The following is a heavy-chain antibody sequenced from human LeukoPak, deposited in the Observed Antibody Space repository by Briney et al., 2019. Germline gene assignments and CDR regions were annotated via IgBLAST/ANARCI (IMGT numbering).Heavy chain of an antibody. Sequence: PSETLSLTCTVSGGSNSSYYWSWIRQPPGKGLEWIGYIYYSGSTNYNPSLKSRVTISVDTSKNQFSLKLSSVTAADTAVYYCARTIGPIDIWGQGTMVTVSS. D-gene: IGHD3-16*01. CDR2: IYYSGST. V-gene: IGHV4-59*01. CDR1: GGSNSSYY. CDR3: ARTIGPIDI. J-gene: IGHJ3*02.